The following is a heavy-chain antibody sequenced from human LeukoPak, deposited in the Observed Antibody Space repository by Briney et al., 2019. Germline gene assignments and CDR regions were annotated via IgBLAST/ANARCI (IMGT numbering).Heavy chain of an antibody. CDR1: GFTFSSYG. V-gene: IGHV3-33*08. CDR2: IWYDGSNK. CDR3: ARDGDYNDAFDI. D-gene: IGHD4-17*01. J-gene: IGHJ3*02. Sequence: SGGSLRLSCAASGFTFSSYGMHWVRQAPGKGLEWVAVIWYDGSNKYYADSVKGRFTISRDNSKNTLYLQMNSLRAEDTAVYYCARDGDYNDAFDIWGQGTMVTVSS.